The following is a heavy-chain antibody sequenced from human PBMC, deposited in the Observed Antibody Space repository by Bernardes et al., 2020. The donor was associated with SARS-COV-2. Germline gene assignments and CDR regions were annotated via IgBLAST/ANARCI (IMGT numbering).Heavy chain of an antibody. J-gene: IGHJ6*02. V-gene: IGHV4-39*01. CDR1: GGSISNSNYY. CDR3: VGSSCGRDCYIGGLRSWDYGMDV. CDR2: IYSSGTT. D-gene: IGHD2-21*02. Sequence: TLSLTCTVSGGSISNSNYYWGWIRQSPGKGLEWIGSIYSSGTTYKNPSLQRRVTKSVDTSMNQFSLRLTSVTAADTAVYYCVGSSCGRDCYIGGLRSWDYGMDVWGQGTTVTVSS.